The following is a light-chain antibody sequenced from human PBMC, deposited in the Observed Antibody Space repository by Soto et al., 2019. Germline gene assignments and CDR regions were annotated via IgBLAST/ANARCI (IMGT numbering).Light chain of an antibody. V-gene: IGKV3-15*01. CDR1: QNVYNN. CDR3: QQCRNWPLS. Sequence: EIVMTQSPATLSASPGEGATLSCKAGQNVYNNLAWYQQRPGQPPRLLIYDASTRDTGISARFSGSGYGTEFALSLSSRQSEDFAVYFCQQCRNWPLSFGGGTKVEIK. J-gene: IGKJ4*01. CDR2: DAS.